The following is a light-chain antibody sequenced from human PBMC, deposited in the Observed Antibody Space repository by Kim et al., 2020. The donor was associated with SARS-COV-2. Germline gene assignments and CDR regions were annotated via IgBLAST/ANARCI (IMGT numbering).Light chain of an antibody. J-gene: IGKJ2*02. CDR3: QEYKSNSWT. CDR2: DAS. Sequence: DIQMTQSPSTLSASVGDRVTITCRASHNVNIYLAWYQHRPGKAPDLLIYDASILQSGVPSRFSGSGSGTDFTLTISGLQPDDFATYYCQEYKSNSWTFGQGTKLEI. CDR1: HNVNIY. V-gene: IGKV1-5*01.